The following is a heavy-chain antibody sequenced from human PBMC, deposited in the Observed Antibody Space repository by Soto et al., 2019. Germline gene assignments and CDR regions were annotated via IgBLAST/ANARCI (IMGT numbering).Heavy chain of an antibody. J-gene: IGHJ5*01. V-gene: IGHV1-69*12. CDR1: GGTFGNTA. D-gene: IGHD3-3*01. CDR3: ARDGDPGYSFWSGPLGGGRFDS. CDR2: IVPLFGTA. Sequence: QVQLVQSGAEVKEPGSSVNVSCKTSGGTFGNTAVTWVRQVPGQGLEWIGGIVPLFGTANYAQKFRGRVMTTADESTSTAYMDLSSLRSDDTAIYYCARDGDPGYSFWSGPLGGGRFDSWGQGTLVTVSS.